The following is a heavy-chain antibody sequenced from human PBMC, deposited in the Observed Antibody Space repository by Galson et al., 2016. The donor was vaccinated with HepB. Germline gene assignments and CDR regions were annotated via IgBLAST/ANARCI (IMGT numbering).Heavy chain of an antibody. CDR3: ARDTGGDCSSNSCFGWFDP. Sequence: SVKVSCKASGYTFTDYYMHWVRQAPGQGLEWMGWINPNSGGTNYAQKFQGRVTMTRATSISTAYMELSRLRSDDTAVYYCARDTGGDCSSNSCFGWFDPWGQGTLVTVSS. J-gene: IGHJ5*01. D-gene: IGHD2-2*01. CDR2: INPNSGGT. V-gene: IGHV1-2*02. CDR1: GYTFTDYY.